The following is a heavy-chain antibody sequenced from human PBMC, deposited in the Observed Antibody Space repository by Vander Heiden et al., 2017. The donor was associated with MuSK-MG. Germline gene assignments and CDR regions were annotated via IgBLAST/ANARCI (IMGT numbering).Heavy chain of an antibody. CDR3: ARRTYYDYVWGSYRFLGYFDY. Sequence: QVQLQQWGAGLLKPSETLSLTCAVYGGSFRGYYWSWLRPPPGKGLEWIGEINHSGSTNYNPSLKSRVTISVDTSKNQFSLKLSSVTAADTAVYYCARRTYYDYVWGSYRFLGYFDYWGQGTLVTVSS. V-gene: IGHV4-34*01. J-gene: IGHJ4*02. D-gene: IGHD3-16*02. CDR2: INHSGST. CDR1: GGSFRGYY.